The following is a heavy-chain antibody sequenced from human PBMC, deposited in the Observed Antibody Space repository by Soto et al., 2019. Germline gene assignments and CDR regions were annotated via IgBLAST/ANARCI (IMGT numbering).Heavy chain of an antibody. CDR2: ISYDGSNK. CDR3: AKDSPDPRDYERYYYGMDV. D-gene: IGHD4-17*01. V-gene: IGHV3-30*18. J-gene: IGHJ6*02. Sequence: PGGSLRLSCAASGFTFSSYGMHWVRQAPGKGLEWVAVISYDGSNKYYADSVKGRFTISRDNSKNTLYLQMNSLRAEDTAVYYCAKDSPDPRDYERYYYGMDVWGQGTTVTVSS. CDR1: GFTFSSYG.